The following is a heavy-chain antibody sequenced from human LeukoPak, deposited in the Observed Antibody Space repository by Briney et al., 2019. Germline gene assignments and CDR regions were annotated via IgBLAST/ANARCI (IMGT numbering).Heavy chain of an antibody. Sequence: GGSLRLSCAASAFTFSTYGMHWVRQAPGKGLEWVAFIRLDGVTTYHADSVKGRFTISRDNSKNTLYLQMNSLRTEDTAMYYCAKGYDTRHWGQGTLVIVSS. CDR2: IRLDGVTT. CDR3: AKGYDTRH. D-gene: IGHD3-9*01. V-gene: IGHV3-30*02. J-gene: IGHJ1*01. CDR1: AFTFSTYG.